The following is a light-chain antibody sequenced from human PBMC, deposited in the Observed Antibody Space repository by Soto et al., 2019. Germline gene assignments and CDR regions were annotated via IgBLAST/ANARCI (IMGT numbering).Light chain of an antibody. CDR3: HQYNSYSRT. V-gene: IGKV1-5*03. J-gene: IGKJ2*01. CDR2: KAS. Sequence: DIQMTQSHSTLSASVGDIVTITCPASQSISSWLAWYQQKPGKAPKLLIYKASSLESGVPSRFSGSGSGTEFTRTVSILQPDDFATYYCHQYNSYSRTFGQGTKLEIK. CDR1: QSISSW.